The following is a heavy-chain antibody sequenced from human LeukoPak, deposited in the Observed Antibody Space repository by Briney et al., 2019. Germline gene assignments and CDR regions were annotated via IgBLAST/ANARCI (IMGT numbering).Heavy chain of an antibody. CDR3: ARESIGTYCFDY. CDR1: GDSVSSNSAA. J-gene: IGHJ4*02. CDR2: TYYRSKCYN. D-gene: IGHD1-26*01. Sequence: SQTLSLTCAISGDSVSSNSAAWNWIRQSPSRGLEWLGRTYYRSKCYNDYTVSVKSRITISPDTSKNQFSLHLNSVTPEDTAVYYCARESIGTYCFDYWGQGTLVTVSS. V-gene: IGHV6-1*01.